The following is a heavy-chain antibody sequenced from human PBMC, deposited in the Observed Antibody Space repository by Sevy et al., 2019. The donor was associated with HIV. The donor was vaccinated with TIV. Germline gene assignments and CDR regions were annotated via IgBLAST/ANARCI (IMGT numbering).Heavy chain of an antibody. Sequence: GGSLRLSCAASGFTFNNYWMTWVRQTPGKGLEWVANINHDGSAVLYMASVNGRFTISRDNAKNSLYLQMNSLRVEDTAVYYYAKSRGWRDCFDPWGQGTLVTVSS. J-gene: IGHJ5*02. V-gene: IGHV3-7*01. CDR1: GFTFNNYW. CDR2: INHDGSAV. CDR3: AKSRGWRDCFDP. D-gene: IGHD6-19*01.